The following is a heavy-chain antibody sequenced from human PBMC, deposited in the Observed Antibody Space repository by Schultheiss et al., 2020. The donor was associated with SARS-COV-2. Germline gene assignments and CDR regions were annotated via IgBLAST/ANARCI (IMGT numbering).Heavy chain of an antibody. Sequence: SETLSLTCTVSGGSISRGGYYWSWIRQHPGKGLEWIGEINHSGSTNYNPSLKSRVTISVDTSKNQFSLKLSSVTAADTAVYYCARGKKEDFWTEDEGFDYWGQGTLVTVSS. V-gene: IGHV4-61*08. J-gene: IGHJ4*02. CDR2: INHSGST. CDR1: GGSISRGGYY. D-gene: IGHD3/OR15-3a*01. CDR3: ARGKKEDFWTEDEGFDY.